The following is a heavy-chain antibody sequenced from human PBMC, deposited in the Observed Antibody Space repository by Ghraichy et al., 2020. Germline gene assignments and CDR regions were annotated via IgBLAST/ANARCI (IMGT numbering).Heavy chain of an antibody. CDR3: ARARVTIFGVVLYYFDY. CDR1: GGSISSYY. CDR2: IYYSGST. V-gene: IGHV4-59*01. Sequence: SQTLSLTCTVSGGSISSYYWSWIRQPPGKGLEWIGYIYYSGSTNYNPSLKSRVTISVDTSKNQFSLKLSSVTAADTAVYYCARARVTIFGVVLYYFDYWGQGTLVTVSS. D-gene: IGHD3-3*01. J-gene: IGHJ4*02.